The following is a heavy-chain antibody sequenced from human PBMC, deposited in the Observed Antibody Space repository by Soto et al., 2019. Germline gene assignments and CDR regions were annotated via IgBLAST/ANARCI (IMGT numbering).Heavy chain of an antibody. Sequence: GESLKISCKGSGYSFTSYWISWVRQMPGKGLEWMGRIDPSDSYTNCSPSFQGHVTISADKSISTAYLQWSSLKASDTAMYYCGGERHYGMDVWGQGTTVTVSS. J-gene: IGHJ6*02. CDR2: IDPSDSYT. D-gene: IGHD3-16*01. CDR1: GYSFTSYW. CDR3: GGERHYGMDV. V-gene: IGHV5-10-1*01.